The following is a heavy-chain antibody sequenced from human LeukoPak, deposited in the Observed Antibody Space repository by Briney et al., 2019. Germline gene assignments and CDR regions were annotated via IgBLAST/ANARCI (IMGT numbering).Heavy chain of an antibody. V-gene: IGHV4-39*01. J-gene: IGHJ4*02. CDR2: IYYSGST. CDR1: GGSISSTSYY. D-gene: IGHD5-12*01. CDR3: ARRRGYSGCDIFDY. Sequence: PSETLSLTCTVSGGSISSTSYYWGWFRQPPGKGLEWIGTIYYSGSTYYDPSLKSRVTISVDTSKNQFSLRLSSVTAADTAVYYCARRRGYSGCDIFDYWGQGTLVTVPS.